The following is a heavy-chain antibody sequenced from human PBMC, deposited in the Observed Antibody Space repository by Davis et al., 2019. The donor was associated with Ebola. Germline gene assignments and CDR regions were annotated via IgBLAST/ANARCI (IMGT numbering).Heavy chain of an antibody. CDR2: INPNSGGT. CDR3: ARGDSIAVAGRTYYYYGMDV. V-gene: IGHV1-2*06. D-gene: IGHD6-19*01. CDR1: GYTFTGYY. Sequence: AASVKVSCKASGYTFTGYYMHWVRQAPGQGLEWMGRINPNSGGTNYAQKFQGRVNMTRDTSISTAYMELSRLRSDDTAVYYCARGDSIAVAGRTYYYYGMDVWGKGTTVTVSS. J-gene: IGHJ6*04.